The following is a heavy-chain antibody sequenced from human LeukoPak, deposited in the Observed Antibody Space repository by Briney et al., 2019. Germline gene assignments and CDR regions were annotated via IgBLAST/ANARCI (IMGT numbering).Heavy chain of an antibody. Sequence: GGSLRLSCAASGFTFSSYGMHWVRQAPGKGLEWVAAIWYDGSNKYYADSVKGRFTISRDNSKNTLYLQMNSLRAEDTAVYYCARAYSGSDIFDYWGQGTLVTVSS. CDR3: ARAYSGSDIFDY. J-gene: IGHJ4*02. CDR2: IWYDGSNK. D-gene: IGHD1-26*01. CDR1: GFTFSSYG. V-gene: IGHV3-33*01.